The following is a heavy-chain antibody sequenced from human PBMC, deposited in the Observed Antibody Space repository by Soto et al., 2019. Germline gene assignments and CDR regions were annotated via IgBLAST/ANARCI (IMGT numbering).Heavy chain of an antibody. D-gene: IGHD5-12*01. V-gene: IGHV1-69*13. CDR2: IIPIFGTA. CDR1: GGTFSSYA. CDR3: ARDYLTDGYNLLWWFDP. J-gene: IGHJ5*02. Sequence: SSVKVSCKASGGTFSSYAIGWVRQAPGQGLEWMGGIIPIFGTANYAQKFQGRVTITADESTSTAYMELSSLRSEDTAVYYCARDYLTDGYNLLWWFDPWGQGTLVTVSS.